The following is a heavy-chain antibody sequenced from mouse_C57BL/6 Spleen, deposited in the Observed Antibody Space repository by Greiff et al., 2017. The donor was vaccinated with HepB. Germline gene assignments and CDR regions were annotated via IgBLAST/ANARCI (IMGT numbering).Heavy chain of an antibody. Sequence: EVKLVESGGGLVKPGGSLKLSCAASGFTFSDYGMHWVRQAPEKGLEWVVYISSGSSTIYYADTVKGRFTISRDNAKNTLFLQMTRLRSEDTAMYYCASGGTYFDVWGTGTTVTVSS. CDR3: ASGGTYFDV. CDR1: GFTFSDYG. D-gene: IGHD2-14*01. CDR2: ISSGSSTI. J-gene: IGHJ1*03. V-gene: IGHV5-17*01.